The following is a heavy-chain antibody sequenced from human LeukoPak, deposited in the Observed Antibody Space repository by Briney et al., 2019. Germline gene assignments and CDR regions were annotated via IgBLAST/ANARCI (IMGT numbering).Heavy chain of an antibody. V-gene: IGHV2-5*02. D-gene: IGHD3-10*01. CDR3: AHTGITMVRGVIPVGNYFDY. CDR2: IYCDDDK. J-gene: IGHJ4*02. CDR1: GFSRSTSGVG. Sequence: ESGPTLVNPTQTLTLTCTFSGFSRSTSGVGVGWIRQPPGKALEWLELIYCDDDKRYSTSLKSRLTITRDTSKNQVVLTMTNMDPVDTATYYCAHTGITMVRGVIPVGNYFDYWGQGTLVTVSS.